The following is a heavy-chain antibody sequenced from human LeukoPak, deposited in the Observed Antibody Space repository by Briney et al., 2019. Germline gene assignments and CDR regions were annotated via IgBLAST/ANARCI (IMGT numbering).Heavy chain of an antibody. CDR3: AKDHPRTGSIIY. Sequence: SVKVSCKASGGTFSSYAISWVRQAPGQGLEWMGGIIPIFGTANYAQKFQGRVTITTDESTSTAYMELSSLRSEDTAVYYCAKDHPRTGSIIYWGQGTLVTVSS. J-gene: IGHJ4*02. CDR2: IIPIFGTA. D-gene: IGHD1-26*01. V-gene: IGHV1-69*05. CDR1: GGTFSSYA.